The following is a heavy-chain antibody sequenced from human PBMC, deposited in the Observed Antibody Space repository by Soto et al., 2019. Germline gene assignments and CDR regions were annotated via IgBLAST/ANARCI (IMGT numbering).Heavy chain of an antibody. V-gene: IGHV1-18*01. Sequence: ASVKVSCKASGYTFTTYGITWVRQAPGQGLEWMGWIRPYNGNTNYAQKFQGRVTMTTETFTRTAYMHLRSLRSDDTAAYYCARPNIWRTYSPDYWRQGRLVNVSS. J-gene: IGHJ4*02. D-gene: IGHD3-16*01. CDR2: IRPYNGNT. CDR1: GYTFTTYG. CDR3: ARPNIWRTYSPDY.